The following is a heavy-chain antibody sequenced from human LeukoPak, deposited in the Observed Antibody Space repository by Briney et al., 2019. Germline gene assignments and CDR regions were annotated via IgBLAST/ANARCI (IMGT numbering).Heavy chain of an antibody. V-gene: IGHV3-74*01. Sequence: GGSLKLSCPEYGLTFSSYWREWVRQAPGKGLVCISRINRDGRSTTYAGSVKGRFTISRDNARNTLYLQMNTLRAEDTAVYYCERGGAAPTNWFDPWGQGTLVTVSS. J-gene: IGHJ5*02. D-gene: IGHD6-13*01. CDR2: INRDGRST. CDR1: GLTFSSYW. CDR3: ERGGAAPTNWFDP.